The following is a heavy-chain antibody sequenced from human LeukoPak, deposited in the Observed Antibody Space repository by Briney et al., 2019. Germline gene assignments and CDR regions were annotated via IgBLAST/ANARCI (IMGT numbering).Heavy chain of an antibody. Sequence: ASVKVSFKASGYTFTTYGISWVRQAPGQGLEWMGWISAYNGNTHYAQKFQGRVTMTTDTSTSTAYMELRSLRSDDTAVYYCARESLEWSSLLDYWGQGTLVTVSS. CDR1: GYTFTTYG. J-gene: IGHJ4*02. V-gene: IGHV1-18*01. D-gene: IGHD3-3*01. CDR3: ARESLEWSSLLDY. CDR2: ISAYNGNT.